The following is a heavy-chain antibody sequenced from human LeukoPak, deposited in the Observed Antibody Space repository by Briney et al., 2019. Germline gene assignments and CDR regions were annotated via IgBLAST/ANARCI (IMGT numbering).Heavy chain of an antibody. CDR1: GGSFSGYY. CDR2: INHSGST. Sequence: PSETLSLTCAVYGGSFSGYYWSWIRQPPGKGLEWIGEINHSGSTNYNPSLKSRVTISIDTSKNQFSLKLSSVTAADTAVYYCARWHDLRILPIGPLAAGENYWGQGALVTVSS. D-gene: IGHD6-13*01. CDR3: ARWHDLRILPIGPLAAGENY. V-gene: IGHV4-34*01. J-gene: IGHJ4*02.